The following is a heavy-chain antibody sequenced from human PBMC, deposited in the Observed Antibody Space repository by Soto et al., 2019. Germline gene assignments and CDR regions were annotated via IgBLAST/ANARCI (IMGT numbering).Heavy chain of an antibody. D-gene: IGHD2-8*01. V-gene: IGHV3-48*01. CDR3: VREVEYCTNGVCFPYFDY. J-gene: IGHJ4*02. Sequence: EAQLVESGGGLVQPGGSLRLACGDSELMFRTYSLNWVRQDPGGGLEWVSSITSSSSTMYYADSVKGRFTITRDNAKNSLYLQMNSLRAEDTAVYYCVREVEYCTNGVCFPYFDYWGKGTLVTVSS. CDR2: ITSSSSTM. CDR1: ELMFRTYS.